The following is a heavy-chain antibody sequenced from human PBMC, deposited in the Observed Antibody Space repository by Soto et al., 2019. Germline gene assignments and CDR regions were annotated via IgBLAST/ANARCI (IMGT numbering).Heavy chain of an antibody. CDR2: INHSGST. V-gene: IGHV4-34*01. Sequence: QVQLQQWGAGLLKPSETLSLTCAVYGGSFSGYYWSWIHQPPGKGLEWIGEINHSGSTNYNPSLKSRVTISVDTSKNQFSLKLSSVTAADTAVYYCAFTMVRGELFGLVDYWGQGTLVTVSS. CDR3: AFTMVRGELFGLVDY. CDR1: GGSFSGYY. J-gene: IGHJ4*02. D-gene: IGHD3-10*01.